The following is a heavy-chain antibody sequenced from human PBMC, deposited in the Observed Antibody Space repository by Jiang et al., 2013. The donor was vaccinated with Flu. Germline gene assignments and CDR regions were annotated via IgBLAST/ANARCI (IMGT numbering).Heavy chain of an antibody. J-gene: IGHJ4*02. D-gene: IGHD6-13*01. Sequence: LLKPSETLSLTCTVSGGSISSYYWSWIRQPPGKGLEWIGYIYYSGSTNYNPPLKSRVTISVDTSKNQFSLKLSSVTAADTAVYYCARVPEQQLVFDYWGQGTLVTVSS. CDR3: ARVPEQQLVFDY. CDR1: GGSISSYY. V-gene: IGHV4-59*01. CDR2: IYYSGST.